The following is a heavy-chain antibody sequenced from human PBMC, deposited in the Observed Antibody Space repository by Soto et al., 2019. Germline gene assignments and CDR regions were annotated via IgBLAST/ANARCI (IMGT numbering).Heavy chain of an antibody. J-gene: IGHJ6*02. Sequence: EPSVTVSCKASGYAFTGYYSQWVRQAPGQGLEWMGWINPNSGNTDYAQKFQGRVTMTRNTSISTAYMELSSLRSEDTAVYYCARGGTFGYYYYGMDVWGQGTTVTVSS. CDR3: ARGGTFGYYYYGMDV. V-gene: IGHV1-8*02. CDR2: INPNSGNT. CDR1: GYAFTGYY. D-gene: IGHD3-10*01.